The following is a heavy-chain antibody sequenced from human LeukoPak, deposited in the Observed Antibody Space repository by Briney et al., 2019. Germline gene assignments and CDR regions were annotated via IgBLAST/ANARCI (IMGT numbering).Heavy chain of an antibody. J-gene: IGHJ5*02. Sequence: SVKVSCKASGSTFTSSAMQWVRQARGQRLEWIGWIVVGSGNTNYAQKFQERVTITRDMSTSTAYMELSSLRSEDTAVYYCAAVADYARMLFDPWGQGTLVTVSS. CDR2: IVVGSGNT. D-gene: IGHD4-17*01. CDR3: AAVADYARMLFDP. CDR1: GSTFTSSA. V-gene: IGHV1-58*02.